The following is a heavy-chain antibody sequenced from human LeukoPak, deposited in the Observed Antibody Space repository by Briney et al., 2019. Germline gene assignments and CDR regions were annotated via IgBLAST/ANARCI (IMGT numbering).Heavy chain of an antibody. J-gene: IGHJ4*02. D-gene: IGHD3-22*01. V-gene: IGHV3-48*03. CDR1: GFTFSSYE. CDR2: ISSSGSTI. CDR3: ARVYYYDSSGSDY. Sequence: GGSLRLSCAASGFTFSSYEMNWVRQAPGEGLEWVSYISSSGSTIYYADSVKGRFTISRDNAKNSLYLQMNSLRAEDTAVYYCARVYYYDSSGSDYWGQGTLVTVSS.